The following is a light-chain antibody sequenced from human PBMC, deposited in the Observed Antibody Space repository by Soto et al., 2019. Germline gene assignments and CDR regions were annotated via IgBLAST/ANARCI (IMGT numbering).Light chain of an antibody. CDR2: GAS. CDR1: QTINTN. Sequence: DIILTQSPATLSVSPGDKATLSCRASQTINTNLAWYQHKLGQAPRLLIFGASTRVTGVPPRFSGSGSGTDFTLNISYLKSEDLGFYYGQQYDSRRPPVTFGGGTKVEI. J-gene: IGKJ4*01. V-gene: IGKV3-15*01. CDR3: QQYDSRRPPVT.